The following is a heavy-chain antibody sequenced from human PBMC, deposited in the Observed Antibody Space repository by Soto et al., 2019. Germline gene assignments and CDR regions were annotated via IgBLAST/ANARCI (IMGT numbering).Heavy chain of an antibody. V-gene: IGHV2-5*02. CDR3: AHSSGSYYWGNWFDP. D-gene: IGHD1-26*01. CDR1: GFSLSTSGVG. J-gene: IGHJ5*02. Sequence: QITLKESGPTLVKPTQTLTLTCTFSGFSLSTSGVGVGWIRQPPGKALELLALIYWDDDKCSSPSLKSRLTITNDTSKNQVVLTMTNMDPVDTATYYCAHSSGSYYWGNWFDPWGQGTLVTVSS. CDR2: IYWDDDK.